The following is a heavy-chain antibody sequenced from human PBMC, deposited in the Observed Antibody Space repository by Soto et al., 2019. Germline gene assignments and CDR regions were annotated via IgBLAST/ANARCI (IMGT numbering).Heavy chain of an antibody. CDR2: IYPRDSDT. V-gene: IGHV5-51*01. CDR3: ARLGSAPLRFLEWLPPIYYYGMDV. D-gene: IGHD3-3*01. J-gene: IGHJ6*02. Sequence: GESLKISCKGSGYSFTSYWIGWVRQMPGKGLEWMGIIYPRDSDTRYSPSFQGQVTISADKSISTAYLQWSSLKASDTAMYYCARLGSAPLRFLEWLPPIYYYGMDVWGQGTTVTVSS. CDR1: GYSFTSYW.